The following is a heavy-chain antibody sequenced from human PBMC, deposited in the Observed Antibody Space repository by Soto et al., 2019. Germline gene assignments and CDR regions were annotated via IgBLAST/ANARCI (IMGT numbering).Heavy chain of an antibody. J-gene: IGHJ5*02. CDR1: GGSISSSNW. V-gene: IGHV4-4*02. CDR2: IYHSGST. D-gene: IGHD6-13*01. CDR3: AKRIAAAGPRNWFDP. Sequence: SETLSLTCAVSGGSISSSNWWSWVRQPPGKGLEWIGEIYHSGSTNYNPSLKSRVTISVDKSKNQFSLKLSSVTAADTAVYYCAKRIAAAGPRNWFDPWGQGTLVTVSS.